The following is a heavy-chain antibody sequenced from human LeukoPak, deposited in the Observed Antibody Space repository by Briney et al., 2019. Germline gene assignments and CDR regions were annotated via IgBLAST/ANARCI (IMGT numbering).Heavy chain of an antibody. CDR3: AKRGIPTGAYYFDS. V-gene: IGHV3-23*01. Sequence: GGSLRLSCAASGFTFDSYAMTWVRQAPGKGLEWVSYISSPGSSTFYADSVKGRFTISRDNSKNTLYLQMNSLRAEDTAVYYCAKRGIPTGAYYFDSWGQGTLITVSS. CDR1: GFTFDSYA. J-gene: IGHJ4*02. CDR2: ISSPGSST. D-gene: IGHD1-14*01.